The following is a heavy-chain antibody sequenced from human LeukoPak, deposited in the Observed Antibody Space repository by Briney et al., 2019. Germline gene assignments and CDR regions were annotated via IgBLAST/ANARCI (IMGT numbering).Heavy chain of an antibody. D-gene: IGHD6-19*01. J-gene: IGHJ4*02. V-gene: IGHV5-51*01. CDR3: AVRYQTGASSGWYGGY. CDR2: IYPGDSDT. CDR1: GYSFTSYW. Sequence: KPGESLKISCKGSGYSFTSYWIGWVRQMPGKGLEWMGIIYPGDSDTRYSPSFQGQVTISADKSISTAYLQWSSLKASDTAMYYCAVRYQTGASSGWYGGYWGQGTLVTVSS.